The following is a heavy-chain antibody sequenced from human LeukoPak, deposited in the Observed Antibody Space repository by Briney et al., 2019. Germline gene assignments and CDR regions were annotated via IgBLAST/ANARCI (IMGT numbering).Heavy chain of an antibody. CDR2: ISYDGSNK. Sequence: GGSLRLSCAASGFTFSSYAMHWVRQAPGKGLEWVAVISYDGSNKYYADSVKGRFTISRDNSKNTLYLQMNSLRAEDTAVYYCVRVRGDYWGREPWSPSPQ. D-gene: IGHD3-10*01. CDR3: VRVRGDY. V-gene: IGHV3-30-3*01. J-gene: IGHJ4*02. CDR1: GFTFSSYA.